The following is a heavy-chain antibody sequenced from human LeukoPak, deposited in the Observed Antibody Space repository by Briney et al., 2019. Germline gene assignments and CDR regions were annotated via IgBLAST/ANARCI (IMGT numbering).Heavy chain of an antibody. CDR1: GFTFNNYA. J-gene: IGHJ4*02. Sequence: GGSLRLSCAASGFTFNNYAMTWVRQAPGKGLEWVSSLSGNGVSTYYADFVKGRFTISRDNSKNTLYLQMNSLRAEDTAVYYCAKDFGDTPYYFDYWGQGTLVTVSS. CDR2: LSGNGVST. CDR3: AKDFGDTPYYFDY. V-gene: IGHV3-23*01. D-gene: IGHD3-3*01.